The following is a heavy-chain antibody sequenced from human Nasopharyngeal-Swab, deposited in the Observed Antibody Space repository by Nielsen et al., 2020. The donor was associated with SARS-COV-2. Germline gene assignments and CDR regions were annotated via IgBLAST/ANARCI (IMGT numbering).Heavy chain of an antibody. CDR2: INHRGST. CDR1: GGSFTDYY. V-gene: IGHV4-34*01. D-gene: IGHD3-22*01. Sequence: SETLSLPCAVYGGSFTDYYWTWIRQPPGKGLEWIGEINHRGSTNYNPSLKSRVTISADTSKNQFSLNLSSVTAADTAVYYCARGLVDVNMMLVVIGFSYWLDSWGQGTLVTVSS. J-gene: IGHJ5*01. CDR3: ARGLVDVNMMLVVIGFSYWLDS.